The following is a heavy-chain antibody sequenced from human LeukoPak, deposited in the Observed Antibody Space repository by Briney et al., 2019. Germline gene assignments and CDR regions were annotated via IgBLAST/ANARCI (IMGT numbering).Heavy chain of an antibody. CDR3: ARGRIVVVTATCYFDY. J-gene: IGHJ4*02. Sequence: GGSLRLSCAASGFTFSSYSMNWVRQAPGKGLEWVSSISSSSSYIYYADSVKGRFTISRDNAKNSLYLQMNSLRVEDTAVFYCARGRIVVVTATCYFDYWGQGTLVTVSS. V-gene: IGHV3-21*04. CDR2: ISSSSSYI. D-gene: IGHD2-21*02. CDR1: GFTFSSYS.